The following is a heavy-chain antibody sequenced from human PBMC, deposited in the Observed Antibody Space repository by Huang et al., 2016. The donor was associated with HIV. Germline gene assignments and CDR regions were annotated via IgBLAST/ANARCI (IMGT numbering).Heavy chain of an antibody. CDR3: ARHREGPVAYYSGWGSHLNYMDV. V-gene: IGHV4-39*01. D-gene: IGHD3-10*01. J-gene: IGHJ6*03. CDR2: IYYKGST. Sequence: QLLLQESGPGPVKPSEALALTCAVSGGSIRSSDYHWGWIRQPPGKGLEWIGSIYYKGSTHYSRSLKRRVTIAVDTSKNLFFLNLASMTAADTAVYYCARHREGPVAYYSGWGSHLNYMDVWGRGRTVVVSS. CDR1: GGSIRSSDYH.